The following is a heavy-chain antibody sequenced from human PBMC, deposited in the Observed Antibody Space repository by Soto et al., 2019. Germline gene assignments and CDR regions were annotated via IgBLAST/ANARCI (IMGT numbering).Heavy chain of an antibody. Sequence: ASVKVSCKASGYTFTSYGISWVRQAPGQGLEWMGWISAYNGNTNYAQKLQGRVTMTTDTSTSTACMELRSLRSDDAAVYYCARAGYCSGGSCYEEDVWGQGTTVTVSS. J-gene: IGHJ6*02. D-gene: IGHD2-15*01. CDR2: ISAYNGNT. V-gene: IGHV1-18*04. CDR1: GYTFTSYG. CDR3: ARAGYCSGGSCYEEDV.